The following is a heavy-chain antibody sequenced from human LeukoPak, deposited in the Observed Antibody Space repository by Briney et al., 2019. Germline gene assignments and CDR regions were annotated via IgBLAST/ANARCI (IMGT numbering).Heavy chain of an antibody. CDR3: ARDNAVVAAFDY. CDR1: GFTFSSYA. D-gene: IGHD2-15*01. CDR2: ISSSSSYI. V-gene: IGHV3-21*01. Sequence: PGGSLRLSCAASGFTFSSYAMTWVRQAPGKGLEWVSSISSSSSYIYYADSVKGRFTISRDNAKNSLYLQMNSLRAEDTAVYYCARDNAVVAAFDYWGQGTLVTVSS. J-gene: IGHJ4*02.